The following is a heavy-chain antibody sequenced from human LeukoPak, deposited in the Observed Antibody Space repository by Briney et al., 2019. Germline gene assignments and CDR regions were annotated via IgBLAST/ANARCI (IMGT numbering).Heavy chain of an antibody. CDR2: IYHSGSGST. Sequence: KTSQTLSLTCTVSDGSISSGGHSWSWIRQPPGKGLEWIGYIYHSGSGSTYYNPSLKSRVTILIDKSKNQFSLKLNSVTAADTAVYYCARINDFWSGPTLDVWGQGTTVTVSS. V-gene: IGHV4-30-2*01. CDR1: DGSISSGGHS. D-gene: IGHD3-3*01. CDR3: ARINDFWSGPTLDV. J-gene: IGHJ6*02.